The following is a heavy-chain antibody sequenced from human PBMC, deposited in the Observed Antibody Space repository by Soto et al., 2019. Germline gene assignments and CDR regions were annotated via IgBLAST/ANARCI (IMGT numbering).Heavy chain of an antibody. J-gene: IGHJ6*02. CDR3: AHRRPPAMDV. Sequence: QITLKESGPTLVKPTQTLTLTCTFSGFSLSTSGVGVGWIRQTPGKALEWLALIYWDDDKRYSQSLKSRLTITKDTSKDHVVLTMTNMDPVDTATYYCAHRRPPAMDVWGQGTTVTVSS. CDR1: GFSLSTSGVG. CDR2: IYWDDDK. V-gene: IGHV2-5*02.